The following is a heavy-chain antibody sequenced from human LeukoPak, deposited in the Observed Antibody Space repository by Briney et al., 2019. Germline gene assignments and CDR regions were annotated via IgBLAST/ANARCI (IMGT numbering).Heavy chain of an antibody. CDR3: ARGSGYGSGSYYNAGSRIDY. V-gene: IGHV4-4*07. CDR1: GGSISSDY. CDR2: LYTSGNT. D-gene: IGHD3-10*01. J-gene: IGHJ4*02. Sequence: PSETLSLTCTVSGGSISSDYWSWIRQPAGKGLEWIGRLYTSGNTKYNPSLKSRVTISVDTSKNQFSLRLNSVSAADTAVYYCARGSGYGSGSYYNAGSRIDYWGQGTLVTVS.